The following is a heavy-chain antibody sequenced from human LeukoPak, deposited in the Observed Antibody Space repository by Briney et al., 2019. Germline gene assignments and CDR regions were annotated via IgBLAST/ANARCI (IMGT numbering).Heavy chain of an antibody. D-gene: IGHD5-12*01. CDR3: VRSLATSYYYMDV. CDR1: GFTFSNYA. Sequence: GRSLILSCAASGFTFSNYAMHWVRQAPGKGLEWVAVISYDGSNKFYADSVKGRFTISRDNSKNTLHLQMNSLRAEDTAVYYCVRSLATSYYYMDVWGKGTTVTVSS. CDR2: ISYDGSNK. J-gene: IGHJ6*03. V-gene: IGHV3-30*04.